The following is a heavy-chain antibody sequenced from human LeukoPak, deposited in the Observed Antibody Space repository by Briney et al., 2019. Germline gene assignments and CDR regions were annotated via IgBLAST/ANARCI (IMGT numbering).Heavy chain of an antibody. V-gene: IGHV3-23*01. CDR1: GFTFSTYA. CDR2: ISGSGGST. CDR3: AKDRGFGEYFPFFY. D-gene: IGHD3-10*01. Sequence: GGSLRLSCAASGFTFSTYAMSWVRQTPEKGLEWVSAISGSGGSTYYADSVKGGFTISRDNSKNTRYLQMNSLRAEDTAVYYCAKDRGFGEYFPFFYWGQGTLVTVSS. J-gene: IGHJ4*02.